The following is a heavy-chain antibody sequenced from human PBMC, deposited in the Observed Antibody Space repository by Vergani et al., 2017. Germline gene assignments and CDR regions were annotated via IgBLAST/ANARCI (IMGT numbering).Heavy chain of an antibody. CDR1: GFTFSSYS. CDR3: ARDRKIAAAGTGWFDP. V-gene: IGHV3-21*01. J-gene: IGHJ5*02. D-gene: IGHD6-13*01. Sequence: EVQLVESGGGLVKPGGSLRLSCAASGFTFSSYSMNWVRQAPGKGLEWVSSISSSSSYIYYADSVKGRFTISRDNAKNSLYLQMNSLRAEDTAVYYCARDRKIAAAGTGWFDPWSEGTVVTVSS. CDR2: ISSSSSYI.